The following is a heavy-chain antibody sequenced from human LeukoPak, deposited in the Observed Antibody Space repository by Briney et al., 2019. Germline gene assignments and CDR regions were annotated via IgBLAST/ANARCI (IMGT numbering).Heavy chain of an antibody. CDR1: GGSFSGYY. V-gene: IGHV4-34*01. CDR3: ARVRSGWYAYYYYYMDV. D-gene: IGHD6-19*01. CDR2: INHSGSS. Sequence: SETLSLTCAVSGGSFSGYYWSWSRQPPGKGLEWIGEINHSGSSSYKPSLKSRVTISVDTSKNQFSLKLSSVTAADTAVYYCARVRSGWYAYYYYYMDVWGKGTTVTVSS. J-gene: IGHJ6*03.